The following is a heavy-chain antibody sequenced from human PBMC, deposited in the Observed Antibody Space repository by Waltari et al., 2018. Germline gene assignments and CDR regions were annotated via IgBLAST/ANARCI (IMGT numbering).Heavy chain of an antibody. V-gene: IGHV3-48*03. CDR1: GFTFSNYE. Sequence: EVQVVESGGGLVQPGGSLRLSCVASGFTFSNYEMNWVRQAPGKGLECVSYISKSSSTTYYADSVKGRFTISRDNAKNSLYLHMDSLRAEDTAVYYCARPSTEYYYYYYYMDVWGKGTTVTVS. J-gene: IGHJ6*03. CDR2: ISKSSSTT. CDR3: ARPSTEYYYYYYYMDV.